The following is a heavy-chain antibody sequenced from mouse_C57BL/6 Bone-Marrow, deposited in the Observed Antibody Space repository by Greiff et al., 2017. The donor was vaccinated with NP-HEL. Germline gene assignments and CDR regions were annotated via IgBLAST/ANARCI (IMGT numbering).Heavy chain of an antibody. CDR2: INPSNGGT. Sequence: QVQLQQSGTELVKPGASVKLSCKASGYTFTSYWMHWVKQRPGQGLEWIGNINPSNGGTNYNEKFKSKATLTVDKSASTAYMHLSSQTSEDSAVYYCARLRIYYGNYFDYWGQGTTLTVSS. CDR1: GYTFTSYW. V-gene: IGHV1-53*01. CDR3: ARLRIYYGNYFDY. D-gene: IGHD2-1*01. J-gene: IGHJ2*01.